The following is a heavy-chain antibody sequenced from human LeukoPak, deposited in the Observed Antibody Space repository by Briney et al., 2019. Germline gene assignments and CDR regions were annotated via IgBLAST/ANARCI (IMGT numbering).Heavy chain of an antibody. CDR1: GGSFSGYY. CDR3: ASHRPPKIPD. D-gene: IGHD6-6*01. CDR2: IYYSGST. Sequence: SETLSLTCAVYGGSFSGYYWSWIRQPPGKGLEWIGYIYYSGSTNYNPSLKSRVTISVDTSKNQFSLKLSSVTAADTAVYYCASHRPPKIPDWGQGTLVTVSS. V-gene: IGHV4-59*08. J-gene: IGHJ4*02.